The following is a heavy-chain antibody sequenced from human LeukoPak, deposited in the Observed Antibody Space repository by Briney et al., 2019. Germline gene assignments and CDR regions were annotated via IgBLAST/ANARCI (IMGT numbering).Heavy chain of an antibody. Sequence: GGSLRLSCTVSGFTVSSNSMSWVRQAPGKGLEWVSFIYSDNTHYSDSVKGRFTISRDNSKNTLYLQMNSLRAEDTAVYYCARRAGAYSHPYGYWGQGTLVTVSS. V-gene: IGHV3-53*01. CDR3: ARRAGAYSHPYGY. J-gene: IGHJ4*02. CDR1: GFTVSSNS. D-gene: IGHD4/OR15-4a*01. CDR2: IYSDNT.